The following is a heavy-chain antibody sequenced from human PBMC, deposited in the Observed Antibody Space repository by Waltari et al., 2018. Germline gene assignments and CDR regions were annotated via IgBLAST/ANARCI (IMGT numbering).Heavy chain of an antibody. CDR1: GFTFSSYG. CDR2: IWYDGSNK. J-gene: IGHJ4*02. D-gene: IGHD4-17*01. Sequence: QVQLVESGGGVVQPGRSLRLSCAASGFTFSSYGMHWVRQAPGKGLGWVAVIWYDGSNKYYADSGKGRFTISRDNSKNTLYLQMNSLRAEDTAVYYCAREYGGYFDYWGQGTLVTVSS. CDR3: AREYGGYFDY. V-gene: IGHV3-33*01.